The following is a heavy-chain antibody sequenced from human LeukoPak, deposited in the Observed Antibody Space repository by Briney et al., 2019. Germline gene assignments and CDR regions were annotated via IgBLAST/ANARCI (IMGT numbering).Heavy chain of an antibody. J-gene: IGHJ4*02. CDR3: ASTYGSINYYRPGDY. Sequence: ASVKVSCKASRGTFDSHAINWVRQAPGQGLEWMGWINPHSGDTTYAQKFQGRVTMTRDTSINTAYMELSWLTSDDTAVYYCASTYGSINYYRPGDYWGQGALVTVS. V-gene: IGHV1-2*02. D-gene: IGHD3-10*01. CDR2: INPHSGDT. CDR1: RGTFDSHA.